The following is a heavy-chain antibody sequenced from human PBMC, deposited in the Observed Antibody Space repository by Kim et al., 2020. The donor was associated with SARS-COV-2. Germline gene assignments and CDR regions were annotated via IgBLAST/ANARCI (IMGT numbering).Heavy chain of an antibody. CDR3: ARDFRGSWTIDY. J-gene: IGHJ4*02. CDR1: GYTFTSNH. D-gene: IGHD2-15*01. Sequence: ASVKVSCKASGYTFTSNHMHWVRQAPGQGLEWMGIINPSGGSTAYAQKFQGRVTITRDTSTTTDYMELSSLTSEDTAMYYCARDFRGSWTIDYWGQGTLV. V-gene: IGHV1-46*01. CDR2: INPSGGST.